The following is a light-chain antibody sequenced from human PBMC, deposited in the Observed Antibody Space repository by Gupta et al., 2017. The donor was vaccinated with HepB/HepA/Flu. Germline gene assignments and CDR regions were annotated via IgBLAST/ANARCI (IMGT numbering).Light chain of an antibody. Sequence: DIQMTQSPSTLSASVGDRVTITCRASQSISRWLAWYRQKQGKAAKLLIYKTSSLESGVPSRFSGSGSETEFTLTIGGLQPDGFAAYYCHQYNTRTFGRGTKVEIK. J-gene: IGKJ4*02. CDR3: HQYNTRT. V-gene: IGKV1-5*03. CDR1: QSISRW. CDR2: KTS.